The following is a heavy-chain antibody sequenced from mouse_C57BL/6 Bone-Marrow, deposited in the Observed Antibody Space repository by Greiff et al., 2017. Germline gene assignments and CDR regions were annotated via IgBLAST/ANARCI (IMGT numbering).Heavy chain of an antibody. Sequence: EVKVEVSEGGLVQPGSSMKLSCTASGFTFSDYYMAWVRQVPEKGLEWVANITYDGSSTYYLPTLKSRFIISRDNAKNILYLQMSSLKSEDTATYYCARDNWAFDDWGQGTTLTVST. CDR1: GFTFSDYY. CDR3: ARDNWAFDD. CDR2: ITYDGSST. D-gene: IGHD4-1*01. J-gene: IGHJ2*01. V-gene: IGHV5-16*01.